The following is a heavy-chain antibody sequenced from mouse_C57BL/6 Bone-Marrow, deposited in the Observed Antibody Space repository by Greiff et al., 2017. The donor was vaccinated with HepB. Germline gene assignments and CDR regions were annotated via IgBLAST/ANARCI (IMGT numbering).Heavy chain of an antibody. CDR3: TVVARTYAMDY. D-gene: IGHD1-1*01. J-gene: IGHJ4*01. CDR2: IKLKSDNYAT. Sequence: EVQLQESGGGLVQPGGSMKLSCVASGFTFSNYWMNWVRQSPEKGLEWVAQIKLKSDNYATHYADSVKGRFAISRDDSKSSVYLQMNNLRAEDTGIYYCTVVARTYAMDYWGQGTSVTVSS. CDR1: GFTFSNYW. V-gene: IGHV6-3*01.